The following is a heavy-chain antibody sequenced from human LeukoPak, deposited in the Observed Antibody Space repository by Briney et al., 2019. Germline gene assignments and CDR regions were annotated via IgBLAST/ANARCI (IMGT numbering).Heavy chain of an antibody. V-gene: IGHV4-59*01. CDR2: LSNSGST. Sequence: PSETLSLTCTVSGGSISSYYWSWIRQPPGRGLEWIGFLSNSGSTSYNPSLKSRVFISLDTSKNQFSLKLTSVTAADTAVYYCGRDALVGYFSYYYMDVWGKGTTVTVSS. CDR3: GRDALVGYFSYYYMDV. CDR1: GGSISSYY. J-gene: IGHJ6*03. D-gene: IGHD2-15*01.